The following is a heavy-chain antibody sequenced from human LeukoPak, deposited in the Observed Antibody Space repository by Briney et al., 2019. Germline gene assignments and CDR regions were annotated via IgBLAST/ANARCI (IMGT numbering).Heavy chain of an antibody. CDR1: GFTFSSYA. V-gene: IGHV3-30*04. D-gene: IGHD2-2*02. CDR3: ARDVYCSSTSCYTENWFDP. CDR2: ISYDGSNK. Sequence: GGSLRLSCAASGFTFSSYAMHWVRQAPGEGLEWVAVISYDGSNKYYADSVKGRFTISRDNSKNTLYLQMNSLRAEDTAVYYCARDVYCSSTSCYTENWFDPWGQGTLVTVSS. J-gene: IGHJ5*02.